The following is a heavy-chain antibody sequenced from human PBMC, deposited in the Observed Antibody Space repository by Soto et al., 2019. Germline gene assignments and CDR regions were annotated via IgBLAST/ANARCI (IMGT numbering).Heavy chain of an antibody. CDR2: IYYSGST. CDR3: ARVFLTYYYDSSGYLSWFDP. CDR1: GSSISSYY. V-gene: IGHV4-59*01. J-gene: IGHJ5*02. Sequence: SETLSLTCTVSGSSISSYYSSWIRQPPGKGLEWIGYIYYSGSTNYNPSLKSRVTISVDTSKNQFSLKLSSVTAADTAVYYCARVFLTYYYDSSGYLSWFDPWGQGTLVTVS. D-gene: IGHD3-22*01.